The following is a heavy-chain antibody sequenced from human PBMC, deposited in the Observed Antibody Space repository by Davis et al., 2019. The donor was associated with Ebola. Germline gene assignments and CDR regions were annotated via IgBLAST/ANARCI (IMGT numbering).Heavy chain of an antibody. D-gene: IGHD6-13*01. J-gene: IGHJ4*02. Sequence: PSETLSLTCTVSGDSISGHSWTWIRQPPGKGLEWIGFIHYSGSTNYNPSLKSRVTISLDTSKNQFSLKLSSVTAADTAVYYCAGGYSSSWYYYWGQGTLVTVSS. CDR2: IHYSGST. CDR3: AGGYSSSWYYY. V-gene: IGHV4-59*11. CDR1: GDSISGHS.